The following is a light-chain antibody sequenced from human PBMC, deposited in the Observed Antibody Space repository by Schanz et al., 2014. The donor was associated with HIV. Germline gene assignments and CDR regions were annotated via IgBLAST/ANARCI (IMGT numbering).Light chain of an antibody. J-gene: IGLJ2*01. CDR2: DVS. V-gene: IGLV2-14*03. CDR1: SSNVGGYDY. Sequence: QSALTQPASVSGSPGQSITISCTGTSSNVGGYDYLSWYQQHPGKAPKLIIYDVSNRPSGISYRFSGSKSGNTASLTISGLQAEDEGDYYCSSYTSTNPLVVFGGGTKLTVL. CDR3: SSYTSTNPLVV.